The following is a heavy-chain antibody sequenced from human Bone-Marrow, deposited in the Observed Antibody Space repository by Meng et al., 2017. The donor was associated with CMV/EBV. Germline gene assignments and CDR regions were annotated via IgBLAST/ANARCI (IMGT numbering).Heavy chain of an antibody. CDR2: IRYDGSNK. CDR1: GFSFSTHG. Sequence: GESLKISCAASGFSFSTHGMHWVRQAPGKGLEWVAFIRYDGSNKYYADSVQGRFTISRDNSKNTLYLQMNSLRAEDTAVYYCVLDYCSSTSCYRGNYYYGMDVWGQGTTVTVSS. D-gene: IGHD2-2*01. V-gene: IGHV3-30*02. CDR3: VLDYCSSTSCYRGNYYYGMDV. J-gene: IGHJ6*02.